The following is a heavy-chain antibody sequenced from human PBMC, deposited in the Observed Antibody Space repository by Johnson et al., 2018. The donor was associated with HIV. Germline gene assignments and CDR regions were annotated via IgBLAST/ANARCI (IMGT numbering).Heavy chain of an antibody. D-gene: IGHD3-10*01. J-gene: IGHJ3*02. CDR2: IYSGGST. CDR3: AKGDYYGSGSYDAFDI. Sequence: VQLVESGGGLVQPGRSLRLSCTASGFTFGDYALSWFRQAPGKGLEWVSVIYSGGSTYYADSVKGRFTISRDNSKNTLYLQMNSLRAEDTAVYYCAKGDYYGSGSYDAFDIWGQGTMVTVSS. V-gene: IGHV3-66*02. CDR1: GFTFGDYA.